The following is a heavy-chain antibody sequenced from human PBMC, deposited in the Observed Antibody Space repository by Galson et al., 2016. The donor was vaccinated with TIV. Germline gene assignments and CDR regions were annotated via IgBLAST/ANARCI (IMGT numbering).Heavy chain of an antibody. CDR3: AKDSTTTLYYMDV. V-gene: IGHV3-30*02. J-gene: IGHJ6*03. CDR1: GFTFSSYG. CDR2: IRCDGSNK. Sequence: SLRLSCATSGFTFSSYGIHWVRQAPGKGLEWVAFIRCDGSNKYYADSVKGRFTISRDNSQNTVYLQMNGLRAEDTALYCCAKDSTTTLYYMDVWGKGTTVTVSS. D-gene: IGHD4-17*01.